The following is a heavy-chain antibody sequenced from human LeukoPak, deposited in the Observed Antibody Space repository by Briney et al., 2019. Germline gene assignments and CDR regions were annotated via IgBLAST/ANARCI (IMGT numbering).Heavy chain of an antibody. Sequence: SGTLSLTWAVAGGSISSYYWSWIRQPPGKGLEWIGYIYYSGSTNYNPSLKSRVTISVDTSKNQFSLKLSSVTAADPAVYYCARLVDVWGKGPTVTVSS. V-gene: IGHV4-59*01. CDR3: ARLVDV. CDR2: IYYSGST. CDR1: GGSISSYY. J-gene: IGHJ6*04.